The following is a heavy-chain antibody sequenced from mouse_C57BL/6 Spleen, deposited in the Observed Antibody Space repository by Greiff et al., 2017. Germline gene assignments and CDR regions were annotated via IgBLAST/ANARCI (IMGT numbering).Heavy chain of an antibody. V-gene: IGHV7-3*01. D-gene: IGHD1-1*01. Sequence: EVQGVESGVGLVQPGGSLSLSCAASGFTFTDYYMSWVRQPPGKALEWLGFLRNKANGYTTEYSASVKGRFTISRDNSQSILYLQMNALRAEDSATYYCARSNYYGSSYTFAYWGQGTLVTVSA. J-gene: IGHJ3*01. CDR1: GFTFTDYY. CDR3: ARSNYYGSSYTFAY. CDR2: LRNKANGYTT.